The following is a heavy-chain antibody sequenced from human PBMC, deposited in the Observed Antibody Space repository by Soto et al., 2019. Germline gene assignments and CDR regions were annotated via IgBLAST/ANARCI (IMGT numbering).Heavy chain of an antibody. Sequence: QITLKESGPTLVKPTQTLTLTCTFSGFSLSTKGVGVSWIRPPPGKALEWLALIYWDEDKRYSPSLRSRLTISNDTSKNWVVLTLTNLDPVDTATYYCARHLIAWGDAFDIWGQGTRVTVSS. CDR3: ARHLIAWGDAFDI. CDR2: IYWDEDK. D-gene: IGHD7-27*01. CDR1: GFSLSTKGVG. V-gene: IGHV2-5*02. J-gene: IGHJ3*02.